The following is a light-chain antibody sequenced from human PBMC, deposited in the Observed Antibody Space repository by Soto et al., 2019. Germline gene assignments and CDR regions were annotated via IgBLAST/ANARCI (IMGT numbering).Light chain of an antibody. CDR2: GAS. J-gene: IGKJ2*01. CDR1: QSVSSN. V-gene: IGKV3-15*01. CDR3: QQYNNWPPYT. Sequence: DILKTQSPATLSVSPGERATLSCRASQSVSSNLAWYQQKPGQAPRLLIYGASTRATGIPARFSGSGSGTEFTLTISSLQSEDFAVYYCQQYNNWPPYTFGQGTKLEIK.